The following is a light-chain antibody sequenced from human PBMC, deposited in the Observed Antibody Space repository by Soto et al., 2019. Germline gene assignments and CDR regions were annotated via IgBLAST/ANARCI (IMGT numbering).Light chain of an antibody. CDR3: QQYNNWPPWT. Sequence: EIVMTQSPATLSVSPGERATLSCRASQSVSSNLAWYQQKPGQAPGLLIYGASTRATGIPARFSGSGSGTELTLTISSLQSEDFAVYYCQQYNNWPPWTFGQGTKVEIK. V-gene: IGKV3-15*01. J-gene: IGKJ1*01. CDR1: QSVSSN. CDR2: GAS.